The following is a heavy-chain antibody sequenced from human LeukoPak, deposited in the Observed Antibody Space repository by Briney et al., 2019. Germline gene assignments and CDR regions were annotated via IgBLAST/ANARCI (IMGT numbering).Heavy chain of an antibody. V-gene: IGHV3-21*01. J-gene: IGHJ4*02. CDR2: ISSSSSYI. CDR3: ARDLRDGYNWDY. D-gene: IGHD5-24*01. Sequence: GGSLRLSCAASGFTFSSYSMNWVRQAPGKGLEWVSSISSSSSYIYYADSVKGRFTISRDNAKNSLFLQMNSLRAEDTAVYYCARDLRDGYNWDYWGQGTPVTVSS. CDR1: GFTFSSYS.